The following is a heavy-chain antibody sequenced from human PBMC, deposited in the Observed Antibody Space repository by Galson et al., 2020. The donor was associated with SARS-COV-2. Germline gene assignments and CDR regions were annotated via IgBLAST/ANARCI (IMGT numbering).Heavy chain of an antibody. CDR3: ARGDQWLDY. CDR2: TYYRSKWST. J-gene: IGHJ4*02. D-gene: IGHD6-19*01. Sequence: LSLTCAISGDSVSSNSAAWNWIRQYPSRGLEWLGRTYYRSKWSTDYAVSVKSRITINPDTSKNQFSLQLNSVTPEDTAVYYCARGDQWLDYWGQGSLVTVSS. V-gene: IGHV6-1*01. CDR1: GDSVSSNSAA.